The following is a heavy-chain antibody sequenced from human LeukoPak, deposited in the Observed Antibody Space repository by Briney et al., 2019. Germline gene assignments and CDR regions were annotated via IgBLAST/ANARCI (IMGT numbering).Heavy chain of an antibody. D-gene: IGHD6-13*01. CDR1: GYTVTEFS. CDR2: FDPEDGET. J-gene: IGHJ4*02. Sequence: ASVTVSCTVSGYTVTEFSMHWVRQAPGKGLEWMGGFDPEDGETIFAQKFQGRVTMTEDTSTDTAYMELSSLTSEDTAVYYCATAGSPSVDWGQGTLVTVSS. CDR3: ATAGSPSVD. V-gene: IGHV1-24*01.